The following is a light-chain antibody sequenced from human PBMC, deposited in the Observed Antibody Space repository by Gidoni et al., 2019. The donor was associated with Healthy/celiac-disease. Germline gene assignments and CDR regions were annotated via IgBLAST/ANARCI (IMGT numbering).Light chain of an antibody. CDR1: QGISSY. J-gene: IGKJ4*01. Sequence: DIQLTQSPSFLSASVGDRVTITCWASQGISSYLAWYQQKPGKAPKLLIYAASTLQSGVPSRFSGSGSGTEFTLTISSLQPKDFATYYCQQLNSYPPRLTFGGGTKVEIK. CDR2: AAS. CDR3: QQLNSYPPRLT. V-gene: IGKV1-9*01.